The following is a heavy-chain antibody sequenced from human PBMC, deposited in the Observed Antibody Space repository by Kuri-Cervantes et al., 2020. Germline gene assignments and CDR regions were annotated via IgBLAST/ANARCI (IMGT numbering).Heavy chain of an antibody. CDR2: ISAYNGNT. D-gene: IGHD4-11*01. J-gene: IGHJ4*02. CDR3: AREQTTGYFDY. CDR1: VYTFTSYS. V-gene: IGHV1-18*01. Sequence: ASVKVSCKASVYTFTSYSISWVRQAPGQGLEWMGWISAYNGNTNYAQKLQGRVTMTTDTSTSTAYMELRSLRSDDTSVYYCAREQTTGYFDYWGQGTLVTVSS.